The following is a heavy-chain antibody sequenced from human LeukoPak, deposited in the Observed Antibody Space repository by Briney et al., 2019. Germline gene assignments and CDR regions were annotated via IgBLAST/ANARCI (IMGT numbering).Heavy chain of an antibody. D-gene: IGHD3-3*01. CDR1: GGSISSGDYY. Sequence: SETLSLTCTVSGGSISSGDYYWSWIRQPPGKGLEWIGYIYYSGSTYYNPSLKSRVTISVDTSKNQFSLKLSSVTAADTAVYYCAREGDTIFGVVIDYWGQGTLVTVSS. V-gene: IGHV4-30-4*08. CDR2: IYYSGST. J-gene: IGHJ4*02. CDR3: AREGDTIFGVVIDY.